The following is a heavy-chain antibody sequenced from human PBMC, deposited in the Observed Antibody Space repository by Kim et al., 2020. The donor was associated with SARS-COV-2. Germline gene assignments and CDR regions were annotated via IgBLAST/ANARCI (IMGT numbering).Heavy chain of an antibody. J-gene: IGHJ4*02. D-gene: IGHD6-19*01. CDR3: AKGHPSSGWPTFDS. CDR2: VNNNNNP. CDR1: GFTFSRRA. V-gene: IGHV3-23*05. Sequence: GGSLRPSCAASGFTFSRRAMSWVRQVPGKGLEWIASVNNNNNPYYADSVKGRFTVSRDITKDTLYLQMNSLRADDTALYYCAKGHPSSGWPTFDSWGQGTLVAVSS.